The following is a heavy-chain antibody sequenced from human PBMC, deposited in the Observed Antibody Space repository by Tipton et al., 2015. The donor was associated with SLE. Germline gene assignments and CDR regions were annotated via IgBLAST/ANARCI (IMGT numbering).Heavy chain of an antibody. D-gene: IGHD5-12*01. Sequence: TLSLTCTVSGGSISSGNYYWSWIRQPAGKGLEWIGYIYTSGSTNYNPSLKSRVTISIDKSKKQFSLKLSSVTAADTAVYYCARVVGGYDSYYYYMDVWGKGTTVTVSS. CDR1: GGSISSGNYY. CDR3: ARVVGGYDSYYYYMDV. J-gene: IGHJ6*03. CDR2: IYTSGST. V-gene: IGHV4-61*09.